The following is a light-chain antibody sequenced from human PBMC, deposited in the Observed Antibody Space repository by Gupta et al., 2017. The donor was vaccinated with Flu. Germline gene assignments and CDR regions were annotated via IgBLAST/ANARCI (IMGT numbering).Light chain of an antibody. CDR3: QQDNSFPYT. CDR1: HSITTW. J-gene: IGKJ2*01. CDR2: KAS. V-gene: IGKV1-5*03. Sequence: IQMTPSPSTLSASVGDRVTITCRASHSITTWLAWYQQKPGKAPNLLIYKASTLESGVPSRFSGSGSGTEFTLTISSLQPVDFATYYCQQDNSFPYTFGQGTKLEI.